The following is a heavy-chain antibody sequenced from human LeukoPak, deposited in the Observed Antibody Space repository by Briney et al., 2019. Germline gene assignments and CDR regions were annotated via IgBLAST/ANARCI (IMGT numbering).Heavy chain of an antibody. CDR1: GYTFTSYG. D-gene: IGHD6-13*01. CDR3: ARARGIAAAGTLKYYFDY. CDR2: ISAYNGNT. J-gene: IGHJ4*02. Sequence: ASVKVSCEASGYTFTSYGISWVRQAPGQGLEWRGWISAYNGNTNYAQKLQGRVTMTTDTSTSTAYMELRSLRSDDTAVYYCARARGIAAAGTLKYYFDYWGQGTLVTVSS. V-gene: IGHV1-18*01.